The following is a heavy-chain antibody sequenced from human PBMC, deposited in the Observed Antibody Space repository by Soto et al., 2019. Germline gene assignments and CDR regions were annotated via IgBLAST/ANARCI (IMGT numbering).Heavy chain of an antibody. J-gene: IGHJ5*02. Sequence: SVKVSCKASGGTFSSYAISWVRQAPGQGLEWMGGIIPIFGTANYAQKFQGRVTITADESTSTAYMELSSLRSEDTAVYYCARVPRPNYDFWSGYSNWFDPWGQGTLVTVSS. D-gene: IGHD3-3*01. CDR1: GGTFSSYA. CDR2: IIPIFGTA. V-gene: IGHV1-69*13. CDR3: ARVPRPNYDFWSGYSNWFDP.